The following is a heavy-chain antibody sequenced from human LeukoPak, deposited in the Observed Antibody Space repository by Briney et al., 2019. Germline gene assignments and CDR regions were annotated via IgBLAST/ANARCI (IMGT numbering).Heavy chain of an antibody. V-gene: IGHV4-59*01. D-gene: IGHD1-1*01. CDR1: GGSMSGSY. CDR3: TKDRVPGGY. Sequence: PSETLSLTCTVSGGSMSGSYWSWTRQPPGKGLEWIGSIHYTGSTNYNPSLKNRLTISLDTSKNQFSVKLNSVTAADTAVYYCTKDRVPGGYWGQGTLVTVSS. CDR2: IHYTGST. J-gene: IGHJ1*01.